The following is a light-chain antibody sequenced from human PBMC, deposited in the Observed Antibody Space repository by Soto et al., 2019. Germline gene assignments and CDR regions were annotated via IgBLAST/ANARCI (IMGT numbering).Light chain of an antibody. CDR1: SSDVGSYNL. J-gene: IGLJ3*02. Sequence: QSALTQPASVSGSPGQSITISCTGTSSDVGSYNLVSWYQQHPGKAPKLMIYESSKRPSGVSNRFSGSKSGNTASLTISGLQAEDEADYYCFSYAGSSNLVFGGGTKLTVL. V-gene: IGLV2-23*01. CDR2: ESS. CDR3: FSYAGSSNLV.